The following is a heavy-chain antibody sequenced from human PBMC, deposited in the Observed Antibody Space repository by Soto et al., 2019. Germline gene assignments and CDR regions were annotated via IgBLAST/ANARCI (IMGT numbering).Heavy chain of an antibody. CDR1: GYTFTSYG. D-gene: IGHD1-7*01. V-gene: IGHV1-18*01. J-gene: IGHJ5*02. CDR3: ERDRGYNWNYGWFDP. CDR2: ISAYNGNT. Sequence: QFQLVQSGAEVKKPGASVKVSCKASGYTFTSYGISWVRQAPGQGLEWMGRISAYNGNTNYAQKLQGRVTMTTDTSTSTAYMELRSLRSDDTAVYYCERDRGYNWNYGWFDPWGQGTLVTVSS.